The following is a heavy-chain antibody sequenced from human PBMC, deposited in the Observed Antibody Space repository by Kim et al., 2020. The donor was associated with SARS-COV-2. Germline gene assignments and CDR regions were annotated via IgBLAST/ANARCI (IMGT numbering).Heavy chain of an antibody. CDR1: GDSVSSNSAA. V-gene: IGHV6-1*01. Sequence: SQTLSLTCAISGDSVSSNSAAWNWMRQSPSRGLEWLGRTYYRSQWYNDYAVSVKSRITINADTSKNQFSLQLNSVTPEDTAVYYCTRDRDLGIVLAGTFDYWGQGTLVTVSS. J-gene: IGHJ4*02. CDR2: TYYRSQWYN. D-gene: IGHD6-19*01. CDR3: TRDRDLGIVLAGTFDY.